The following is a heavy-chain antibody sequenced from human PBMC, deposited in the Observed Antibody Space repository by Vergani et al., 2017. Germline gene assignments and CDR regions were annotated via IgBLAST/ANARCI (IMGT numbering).Heavy chain of an antibody. D-gene: IGHD3-10*01. J-gene: IGHJ4*02. Sequence: QLQLQESGPGLVKPSETLSLTCTVSGGSISSSSYYWGWIRQPPGKGLEWIGSIYYSGSTYYNPSLKSRVTISVDTSKNQFSLKLSSVTAADTAVYYCARESLWFGELRYGGQGTLVTVSS. V-gene: IGHV4-39*07. CDR3: ARESLWFGELRY. CDR1: GGSISSSSYY. CDR2: IYYSGST.